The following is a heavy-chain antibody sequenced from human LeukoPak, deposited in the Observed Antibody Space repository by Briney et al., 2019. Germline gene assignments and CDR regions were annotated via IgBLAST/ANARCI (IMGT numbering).Heavy chain of an antibody. CDR2: IHYSGST. Sequence: SETLSLTCTVSGGSINNHFWNWIRQPPGKGLEWIGNIHYSGSTNYNPSLKSRVTISVDTSKNQFSLKLSSVTAADTAVYYCARASGSYSRGAFDIWGKGQWSPSLQ. D-gene: IGHD1-26*01. CDR1: GGSINNHF. CDR3: ARASGSYSRGAFDI. V-gene: IGHV4-59*11. J-gene: IGHJ3*02.